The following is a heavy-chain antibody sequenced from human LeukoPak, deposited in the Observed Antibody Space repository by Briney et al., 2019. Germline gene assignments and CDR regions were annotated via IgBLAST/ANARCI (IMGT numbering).Heavy chain of an antibody. CDR2: IYPDDSDT. V-gene: IGHV5-51*01. J-gene: IGHJ4*02. CDR1: GSLFTTHW. CDR3: AKPRREVAALDY. D-gene: IGHD6-6*01. Sequence: GESLNISCKASGSLFTTHWIGWARQNPGKGLEWMGIIYPDDSDTRYSPSSQGQVNISADQSSNTTYLQWSSLKASDTAIYYCAKPRREVAALDYWGQGTLVTVSS.